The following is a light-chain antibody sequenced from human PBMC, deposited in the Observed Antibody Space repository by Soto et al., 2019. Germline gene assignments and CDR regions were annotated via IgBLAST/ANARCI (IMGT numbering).Light chain of an antibody. J-gene: IGLJ1*01. CDR1: SSDVGGYKY. Sequence: QSALTQPPSASGSPGQSVTISCTGTSSDVGGYKYVSWYQQHPGKAPKLMIFEVNKRPSGVPDRFPGSKSGNTASLTVSGLQAEDKADYYCSSYAGINNLGVFGTGTKVTVL. CDR3: SSYAGINNLGV. V-gene: IGLV2-8*01. CDR2: EVN.